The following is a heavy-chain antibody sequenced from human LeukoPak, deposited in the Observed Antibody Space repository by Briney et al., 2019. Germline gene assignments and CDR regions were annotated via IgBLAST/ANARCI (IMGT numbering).Heavy chain of an antibody. Sequence: GESLRLSCAASGFTFSRYFMSWVRQAPGKGLEWVSSISSSSNYIYYADSVKGRFTISRDNAKNSLYLQMNSLRAEDTAVYYCARGGSRVTTIHMFDYWGQGTLVTVSS. CDR3: ARGGSRVTTIHMFDY. D-gene: IGHD5-12*01. V-gene: IGHV3-21*01. CDR2: ISSSSNYI. CDR1: GFTFSRYF. J-gene: IGHJ4*02.